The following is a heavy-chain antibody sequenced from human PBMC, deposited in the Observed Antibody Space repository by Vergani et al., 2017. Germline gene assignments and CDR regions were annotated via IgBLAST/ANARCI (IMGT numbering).Heavy chain of an antibody. Sequence: QVQLVESGGGLVKPGGSLRLSCSASGFTFSDYYMSWIRQAPGQGLEWVSYISSSGSTIYYADSVQGRFTISRDNAKNSLYLQMNSLRAEDTAVYYCVVWGYSSGWYGVVYAFDIWGQGTMVTVSS. J-gene: IGHJ3*02. D-gene: IGHD6-19*01. CDR3: VVWGYSSGWYGVVYAFDI. V-gene: IGHV3-11*01. CDR1: GFTFSDYY. CDR2: ISSSGSTI.